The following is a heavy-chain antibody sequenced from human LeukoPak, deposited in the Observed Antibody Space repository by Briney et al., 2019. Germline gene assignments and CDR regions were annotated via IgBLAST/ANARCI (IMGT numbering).Heavy chain of an antibody. Sequence: ASVKVSCKASGYTFTGYYMHWVRQAPGQGLEWMGWINPNSGGTNYAQKFQGWVTMTRDTSISTAYRELSRLRSDDTAVYYCARDHYYDSSGYDYWGQGTLVTVSS. CDR3: ARDHYYDSSGYDY. CDR2: INPNSGGT. V-gene: IGHV1-2*04. D-gene: IGHD3-22*01. J-gene: IGHJ4*02. CDR1: GYTFTGYY.